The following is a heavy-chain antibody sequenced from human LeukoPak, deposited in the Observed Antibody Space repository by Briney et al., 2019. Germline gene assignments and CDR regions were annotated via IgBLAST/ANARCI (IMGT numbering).Heavy chain of an antibody. CDR2: IRSKAYGGTT. D-gene: IGHD2-2*01. CDR1: GFTFGDYA. J-gene: IGHJ4*02. CDR3: TRVSLYIIVVPAAKVATIENPYFDY. V-gene: IGHV3-49*03. Sequence: PERSLRLSCTASGFTFGDYAMSWFRQAPGNGLEWVGFIRSKAYGGTTEYAASVKGRFTISRDDSKSIAYLQMNSLKTEDTAVYYCTRVSLYIIVVPAAKVATIENPYFDYWGQGTLVTVSS.